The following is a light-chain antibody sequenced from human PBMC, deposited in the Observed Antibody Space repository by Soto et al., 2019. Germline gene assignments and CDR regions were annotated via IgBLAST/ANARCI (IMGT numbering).Light chain of an antibody. CDR3: SSYTNINTRACV. V-gene: IGLV2-14*02. CDR2: EGS. Sequence: QSALTQPASVSGSPGQSITISCTGTSSDVGGYDLVSWYQQHPGKAPKLIIYEGSKRPSGISNRFSGSKSGNTASLIISGLQGDDEGDYYCSSYTNINTRACVFGTGTKVTVL. CDR1: SSDVGGYDL. J-gene: IGLJ1*01.